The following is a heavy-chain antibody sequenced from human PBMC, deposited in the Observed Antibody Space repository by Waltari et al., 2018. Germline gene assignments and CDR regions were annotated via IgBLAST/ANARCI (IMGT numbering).Heavy chain of an antibody. CDR3: AREGVGASTHFDY. J-gene: IGHJ4*02. CDR1: GGSISSYY. V-gene: IGHV4-59*01. D-gene: IGHD1-26*01. CDR2: IYYSGST. Sequence: QVQLQESGPGLVKPSETLSLTCTVSGGSISSYYWSWIRQPPGKGLEWIGYIYYSGSTNYTPSLKSRVTISVDTSKNQFSLKLSSVTAADTAVYYCAREGVGASTHFDYWGQGTLVTVSS.